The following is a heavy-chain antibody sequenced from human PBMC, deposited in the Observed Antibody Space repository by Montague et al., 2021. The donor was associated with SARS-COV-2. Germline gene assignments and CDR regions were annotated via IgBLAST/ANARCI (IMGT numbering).Heavy chain of an antibody. Sequence: RSLSLAASGFSVSNNYMSWVRQAPGKGLEWVSVIYSGGTTHYADSVKGRLTISRDNSKNTLYVQVDSLRPEDTAVYYCAREGYSAYDYGGFDIWGQGTMVIASS. D-gene: IGHD5-12*01. J-gene: IGHJ3*02. CDR2: IYSGGTT. V-gene: IGHV3-66*02. CDR3: AREGYSAYDYGGFDI. CDR1: GFSVSNNY.